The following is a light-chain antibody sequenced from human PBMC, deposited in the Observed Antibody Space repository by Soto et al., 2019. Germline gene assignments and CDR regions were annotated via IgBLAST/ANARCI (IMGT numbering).Light chain of an antibody. Sequence: QSVLTQPRSVSGSPGQSVTISCTGTSSDVGGYNYVSWCQQHPGKAPKLIIYDVTKRPSGVPDRFSGSKSGNTASLTISGLQAEDEADYYCCSYAGNYVYVFGTGTKLTVL. J-gene: IGLJ1*01. CDR3: CSYAGNYVYV. V-gene: IGLV2-11*01. CDR2: DVT. CDR1: SSDVGGYNY.